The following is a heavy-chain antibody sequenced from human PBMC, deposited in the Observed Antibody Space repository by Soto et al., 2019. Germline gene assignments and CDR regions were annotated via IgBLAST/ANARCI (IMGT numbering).Heavy chain of an antibody. CDR3: VREQYSGYDFAL. CDR1: GASIAGGSYY. J-gene: IGHJ5*02. D-gene: IGHD5-12*01. V-gene: IGHV4-30-4*01. CDR2: IPSRGRP. Sequence: QVQLRESGPGLVKPSQTLLLTCSVSGASIAGGSYYWSWLRQPPGKGLEWIGYIPSRGRPFYHPSLASRSSISSDTPKTQLSLQLTSVTAAYTAVYYGVREQYSGYDFALWGQGTLVTVSS.